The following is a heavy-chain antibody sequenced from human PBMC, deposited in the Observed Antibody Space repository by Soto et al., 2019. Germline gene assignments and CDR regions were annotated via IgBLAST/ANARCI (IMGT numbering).Heavy chain of an antibody. J-gene: IGHJ2*01. Sequence: SETLSLTCAVYGGSFSGYYWSWIRQPPGKGLEWIGEINHSGSTNYNPSLKSRVTISVDTSKNQFSLKLSLVTAADTAVYYCAGGMIRRIAVAGTLYWYFDLWGRGTLVTVSS. V-gene: IGHV4-34*01. CDR2: INHSGST. CDR1: GGSFSGYY. CDR3: AGGMIRRIAVAGTLYWYFDL. D-gene: IGHD6-19*01.